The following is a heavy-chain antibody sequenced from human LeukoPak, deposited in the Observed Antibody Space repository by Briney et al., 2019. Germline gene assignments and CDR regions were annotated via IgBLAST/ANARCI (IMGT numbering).Heavy chain of an antibody. CDR3: ARAGKSSGWYGIGYFDY. D-gene: IGHD6-19*01. CDR1: GGSFSGYC. V-gene: IGHV4-34*01. CDR2: INHSGST. J-gene: IGHJ4*02. Sequence: SETLSLTCAVYGGSFSGYCSSWIRQPPGKGLEWIGEINHSGSTNYNPSLKSRVTISVDTSKNQFSLKLSSVTAADTAVYYCARAGKSSGWYGIGYFDYWGQGTLVTVSS.